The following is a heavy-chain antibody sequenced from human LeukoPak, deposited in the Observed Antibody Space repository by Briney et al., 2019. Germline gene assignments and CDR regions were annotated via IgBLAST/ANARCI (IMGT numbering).Heavy chain of an antibody. CDR2: IYTGGST. CDR1: GGSISSYY. CDR3: AGEGHYYDSSGYYYGGEDY. J-gene: IGHJ4*02. V-gene: IGHV4-4*07. D-gene: IGHD3-22*01. Sequence: KPSETLSLTCTVSGGSISSYYWSWIRQPAGKGLEWIRRIYTGGSTNYNPSLKSRVTMSVDTSKNQFSLKLSSVTAADTAVYYCAGEGHYYDSSGYYYGGEDYWGQGTLVTVSS.